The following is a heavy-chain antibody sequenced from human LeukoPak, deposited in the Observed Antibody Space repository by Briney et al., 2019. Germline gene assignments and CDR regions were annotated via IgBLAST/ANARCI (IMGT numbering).Heavy chain of an antibody. CDR1: GYTFTSYG. CDR2: ISAYNGNT. Sequence: ASVKVSCKASGYTFTSYGISWARQAPGQGLEWMGWISAYNGNTNYAQKLQGRVTMTTDTSTSTAYMELRSLRSDDTAVYYCAREEYYYYYGMDVWGQGTTVTVSS. J-gene: IGHJ6*02. CDR3: AREEYYYYYGMDV. V-gene: IGHV1-18*01.